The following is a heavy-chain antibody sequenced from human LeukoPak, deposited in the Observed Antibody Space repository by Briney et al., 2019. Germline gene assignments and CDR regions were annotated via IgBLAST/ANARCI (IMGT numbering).Heavy chain of an antibody. CDR3: AKGPLLGSGYHPDY. Sequence: PGGSLRLSCAASGFTFSSAAMTWVRQAPGKGLEWVSTITGSDDRTYCVDSAKGRFTISRDYSKNTLHLQMNSLRVEDTAIYYCAKGPLLGSGYHPDYWGQGTLVTVSS. D-gene: IGHD3-22*01. V-gene: IGHV3-23*01. CDR2: ITGSDDRT. J-gene: IGHJ4*02. CDR1: GFTFSSAA.